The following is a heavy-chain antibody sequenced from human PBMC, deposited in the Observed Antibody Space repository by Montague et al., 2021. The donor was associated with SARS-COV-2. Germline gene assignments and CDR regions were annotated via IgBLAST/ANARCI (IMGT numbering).Heavy chain of an antibody. D-gene: IGHD3-10*01. CDR1: GGSFSGYY. CDR2: INQSGRT. CDR3: ARRGSSVWGVTVSAKLDY. J-gene: IGHJ4*02. Sequence: SETLSLTCAVYGGSFSGYYWSWIRQPPEKGLEWIGEINQSGRTNNNPSLKSRVIISVGTSKNQFSLKLSSVTAADTAVYYCARRGSSVWGVTVSAKLDYWGQGILVIVSS. V-gene: IGHV4-34*01.